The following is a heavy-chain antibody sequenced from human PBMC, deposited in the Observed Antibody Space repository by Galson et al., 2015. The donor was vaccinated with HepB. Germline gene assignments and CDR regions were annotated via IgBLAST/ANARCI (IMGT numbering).Heavy chain of an antibody. Sequence: SLRLSCAASGFTFSSYSMNWVRQAPGKGLEWVSSISSSSSYIYYADSVKGQFTISRDNAKNSLYLQMNSLRTEDTAVYYCARELYYYDGSGYYSGGAFDIWGQGTMVTVSS. CDR2: ISSSSSYI. V-gene: IGHV3-21*01. CDR1: GFTFSSYS. D-gene: IGHD3-22*01. J-gene: IGHJ3*02. CDR3: ARELYYYDGSGYYSGGAFDI.